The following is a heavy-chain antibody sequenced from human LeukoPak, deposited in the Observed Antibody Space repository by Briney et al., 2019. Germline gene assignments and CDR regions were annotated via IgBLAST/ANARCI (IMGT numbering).Heavy chain of an antibody. CDR1: GYTFTGYY. Sequence: ASVTVSCKASGYTFTGYYMHWVRQAPGQGLEWMGWINPNSGGTNYAQKFRGWVTMTRDTSISTAYMELSRLRSDDTAVYYCARGKSSGSYSGAFDIWGQGTMVTVSS. CDR3: ARGKSSGSYSGAFDI. J-gene: IGHJ3*02. CDR2: INPNSGGT. V-gene: IGHV1-2*04. D-gene: IGHD1-26*01.